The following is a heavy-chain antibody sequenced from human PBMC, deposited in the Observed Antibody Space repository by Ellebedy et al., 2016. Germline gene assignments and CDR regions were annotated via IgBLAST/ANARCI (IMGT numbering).Heavy chain of an antibody. CDR1: GFTFDDYA. V-gene: IGHV3-9*01. D-gene: IGHD1-26*01. CDR2: ISWNSGSI. J-gene: IGHJ4*02. CDR3: AKDKQWELLRGTFDY. Sequence: SLKISXAASGFTFDDYAMHWVRQAPGKGLEWVSGISWNSGSIGYADSVKGRFTISRDNAKNSLYLQMNSLRAEDTALYYCAKDKQWELLRGTFDYWGQGTLVTVSS.